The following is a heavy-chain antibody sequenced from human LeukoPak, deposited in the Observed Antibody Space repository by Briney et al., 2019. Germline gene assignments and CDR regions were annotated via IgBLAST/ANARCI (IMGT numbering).Heavy chain of an antibody. CDR3: TSGLHY. Sequence: PGGSLRLSCAASGFTIDNSGMYWVRQAPGKGLEWVSGINWNSGSIAYADSVKGRFTISGDNAKNSLFLQMTSLRAEDTALYYCTSGLHYWGQGTLVTVSS. CDR2: INWNSGSI. CDR1: GFTIDNSG. J-gene: IGHJ4*02. V-gene: IGHV3-9*01. D-gene: IGHD2-8*02.